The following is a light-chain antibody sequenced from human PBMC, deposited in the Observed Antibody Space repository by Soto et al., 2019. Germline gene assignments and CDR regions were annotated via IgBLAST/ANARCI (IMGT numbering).Light chain of an antibody. CDR3: QQYKT. CDR1: QSVSTSY. CDR2: DAF. V-gene: IGKV3-20*01. Sequence: LSLSPGERATLSCRASQSVSTSYVAWYQQKFGQAPRLLIYDAFSRATGIPDRFSASGSGTDFTLTISRLEPEDSAVYYCQQYKTFGQGTKVDI. J-gene: IGKJ1*01.